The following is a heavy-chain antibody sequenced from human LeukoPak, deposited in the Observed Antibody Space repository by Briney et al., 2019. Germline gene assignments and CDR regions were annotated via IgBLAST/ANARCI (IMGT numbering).Heavy chain of an antibody. V-gene: IGHV1-2*02. Sequence: ASVKVSCKASGYTFTGYYMHWVRQAPGQGLEWMGWINPNSGGTNYAQKFQGRVTMTRDTSISTAYMELSSLRSEDTAVYYCARETDYASAAFDIWGQGTMVTVSS. CDR3: ARETDYASAAFDI. D-gene: IGHD2-2*01. CDR1: GYTFTGYY. J-gene: IGHJ3*02. CDR2: INPNSGGT.